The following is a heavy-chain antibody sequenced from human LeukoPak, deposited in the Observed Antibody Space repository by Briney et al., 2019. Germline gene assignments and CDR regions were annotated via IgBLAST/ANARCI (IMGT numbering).Heavy chain of an antibody. CDR1: GGTFSSYT. J-gene: IGHJ3*02. CDR3: ARARAGSSDAFDI. Sequence: SVKVSCKASGGTFSSYTISLVRQAPGQGLEWMGRIIPILGIANYAQKFQGRVTITADKSTSTAYMELSSLRSEDTAVYYCARARAGSSDAFDIWGQGTMVTVSS. CDR2: IIPILGIA. D-gene: IGHD3-10*01. V-gene: IGHV1-69*02.